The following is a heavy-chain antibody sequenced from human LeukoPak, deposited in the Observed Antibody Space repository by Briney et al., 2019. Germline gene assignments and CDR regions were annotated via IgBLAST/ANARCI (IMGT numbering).Heavy chain of an antibody. CDR1: GFTFSSYG. Sequence: GGSLRLSCAASGFTFSSYGMHWVRQAPGKGLEWVSAISGSGGSTYYADSVKGRFTISRDNSKNTLYLQMNSLRAEDTAVYYCANGFWSGLFDYWGQGTLVTVSS. CDR3: ANGFWSGLFDY. J-gene: IGHJ4*02. V-gene: IGHV3-23*01. D-gene: IGHD3-3*01. CDR2: ISGSGGST.